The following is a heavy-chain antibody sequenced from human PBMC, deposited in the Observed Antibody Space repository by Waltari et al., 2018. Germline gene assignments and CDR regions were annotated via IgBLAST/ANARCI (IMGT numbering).Heavy chain of an antibody. V-gene: IGHV3-23*01. CDR3: ASSSGWPRVVDY. J-gene: IGHJ4*01. Sequence: EVQLLESGGGLVQPGGSLRLSCATSGFTFSSYAMNWVRQAPGKGGEWVSSIVPRGGSTDYADSVKGRCTISRDTSKNTMSLHMQNLRAEDTAVYFCASSSGWPRVVDYWGQGTLVTVSS. CDR1: GFTFSSYA. D-gene: IGHD6-25*01. CDR2: IVPRGGST.